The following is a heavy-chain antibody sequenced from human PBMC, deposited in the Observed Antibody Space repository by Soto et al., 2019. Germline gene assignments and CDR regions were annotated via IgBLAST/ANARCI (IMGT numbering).Heavy chain of an antibody. CDR3: AKAPGISLYYFDY. CDR1: GFTFSSYD. Sequence: PGGSVRIACAASGFTFSSYDMSWVRQAPGKGLEWVSVMSGSGGSTYYADSVKGRFTISRDNSKNTLYLQMNSLRAEDTAVYYCAKAPGISLYYFDYWGQGTLVTVSS. V-gene: IGHV3-23*01. CDR2: MSGSGGST. J-gene: IGHJ4*02.